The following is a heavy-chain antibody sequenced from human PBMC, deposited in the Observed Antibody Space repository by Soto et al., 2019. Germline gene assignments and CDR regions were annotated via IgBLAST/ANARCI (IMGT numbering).Heavy chain of an antibody. V-gene: IGHV4-31*02. J-gene: IGHJ4*02. Sequence: QVRLQESGPGLVKPSQTLSLTCTVSGGSFSSGGYYWSWIRQHPGKGLEWIGDIYYSGSTYYNPSLKSRITMSVDTCTDQFSLNLTSVTAADTAVYFCARAPTGGRWHLPFDYWGQGTMVAVSS. CDR1: GGSFSSGGYY. CDR2: IYYSGST. CDR3: ARAPTGGRWHLPFDY. D-gene: IGHD2-15*01.